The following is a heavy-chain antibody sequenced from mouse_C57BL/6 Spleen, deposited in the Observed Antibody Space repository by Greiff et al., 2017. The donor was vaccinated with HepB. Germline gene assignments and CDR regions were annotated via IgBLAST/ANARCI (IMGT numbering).Heavy chain of an antibody. CDR1: GYTFTSYW. V-gene: IGHV1-69*01. CDR2: IDPSDSYT. D-gene: IGHD3-3*01. J-gene: IGHJ2*01. Sequence: QVQLQQPGAELVMPGASVKLSCKASGYTFTSYWMHWVKQRPGQGLEWIGEIDPSDSYTNYNQKFKGKSTLTVDKSSSTAYMQLSSLTSEDSAVYYCASQGAGRGYFDYWGPGTTLTVSS. CDR3: ASQGAGRGYFDY.